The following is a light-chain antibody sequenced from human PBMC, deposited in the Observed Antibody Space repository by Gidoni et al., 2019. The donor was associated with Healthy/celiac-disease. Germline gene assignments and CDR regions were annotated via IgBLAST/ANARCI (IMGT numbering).Light chain of an antibody. V-gene: IGLV2-23*02. CDR3: CSYAGSSLVV. J-gene: IGLJ2*01. CDR2: EVS. Sequence: QSALTQPASVSGSPGQSITISCTGTSSDVGSYNLVSCYQQHPGKAPKLMIYEVSKRPSGVSNRFSGSKSGNTASLTISGLQAEDEADYYCCSYAGSSLVVFGGGTKLTVL. CDR1: SSDVGSYNL.